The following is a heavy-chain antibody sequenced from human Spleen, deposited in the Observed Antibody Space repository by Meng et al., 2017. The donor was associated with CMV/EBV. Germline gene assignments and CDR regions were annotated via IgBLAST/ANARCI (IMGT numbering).Heavy chain of an antibody. CDR2: IKVDGIDK. D-gene: IGHD2-2*01. V-gene: IGHV3-7*01. J-gene: IGHJ4*02. Sequence: GESLKISCAASGFTFSDYWMSWVRQAPGKGLEWVANIKVDGIDKYYVDFVKGRFTISRDNAENLLYLQMNSLRVEDTAVYYCARGGGSSDYWGQGTLVTVSS. CDR1: GFTFSDYW. CDR3: ARGGGSSDY.